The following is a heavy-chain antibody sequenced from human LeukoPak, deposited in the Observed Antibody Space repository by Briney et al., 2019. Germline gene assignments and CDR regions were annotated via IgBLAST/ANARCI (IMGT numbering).Heavy chain of an antibody. D-gene: IGHD2-15*01. CDR2: TYYRTKWYS. J-gene: IGHJ5*02. Sequence: SQTLSLTCVISGDSVSRTNAAWNWIRQSPSRGLEWLGRTYYRTKWYSDSAVSVKSRIIINPDTSKNQFSLKLSSVTAADTAVYYCARYTRFPGLNTNWFDPWGQGTLVTVSS. V-gene: IGHV6-1*01. CDR1: GDSVSRTNAA. CDR3: ARYTRFPGLNTNWFDP.